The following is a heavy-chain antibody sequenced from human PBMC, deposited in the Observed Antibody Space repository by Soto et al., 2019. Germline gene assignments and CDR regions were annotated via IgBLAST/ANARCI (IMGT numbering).Heavy chain of an antibody. CDR1: GYTYTSYG. D-gene: IGHD4-17*01. J-gene: IGHJ4*02. V-gene: IGHV1-18*01. Sequence: ASVKVSCKASGYTYTSYGISWVRRAPGQGLEWVGWISAYNGNTNYAQKLQGRVTMTTDTSTSTAYMELRSLRSDDTAVYYCAIRRMTTAVDYWGQGTLVTVSS. CDR2: ISAYNGNT. CDR3: AIRRMTTAVDY.